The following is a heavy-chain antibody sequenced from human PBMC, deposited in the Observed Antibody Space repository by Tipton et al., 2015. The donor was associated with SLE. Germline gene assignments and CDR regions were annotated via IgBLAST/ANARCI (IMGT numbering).Heavy chain of an antibody. CDR1: GFTFSSYG. D-gene: IGHD3-10*01. V-gene: IGHV3-30*18. Sequence: SLRLSCAASGFTFSSYGMHWVRQAPGKGLGWVAVISYDGSNKYYADSVKGRFTISRDNSKNTLYLQMNSLRAEDTAVYYCAKDLILWFGELSNLFDYWGQGTLVTVSS. CDR3: AKDLILWFGELSNLFDY. J-gene: IGHJ4*02. CDR2: ISYDGSNK.